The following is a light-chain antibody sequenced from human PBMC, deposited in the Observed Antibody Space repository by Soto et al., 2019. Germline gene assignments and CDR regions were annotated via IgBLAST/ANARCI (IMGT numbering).Light chain of an antibody. CDR3: AAWDDSLGAAV. J-gene: IGLJ7*01. Sequence: QSVLTQPPSASGTPGQTVIFSCSGSNSNIGINPVTWYQELPGTAPKLVIYDNNQRPSGVPYRFSGSKSGTSASLAISGLQSEDEADYYCAAWDDSLGAAVFGGGTQLTVL. CDR1: NSNIGINP. CDR2: DNN. V-gene: IGLV1-44*01.